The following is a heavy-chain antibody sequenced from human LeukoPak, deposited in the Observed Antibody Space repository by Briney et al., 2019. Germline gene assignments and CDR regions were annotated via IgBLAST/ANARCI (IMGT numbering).Heavy chain of an antibody. CDR1: GGTFSSYA. Sequence: ASVKVSCKASGGTFSSYAISWVRQAPGQGLEWMGGIIPIFGTANYAQKFQGRVTITTDESTSTAYMELSSLRSDDTAVYYCARDNVEMATFDYWGQGTLVTVSS. V-gene: IGHV1-69*05. CDR3: ARDNVEMATFDY. J-gene: IGHJ4*02. CDR2: IIPIFGTA. D-gene: IGHD5-24*01.